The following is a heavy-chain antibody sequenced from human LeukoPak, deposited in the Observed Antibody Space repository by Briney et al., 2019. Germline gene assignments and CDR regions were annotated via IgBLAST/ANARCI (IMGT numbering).Heavy chain of an antibody. CDR1: GYTFTGYY. D-gene: IGHD1-26*01. J-gene: IGHJ4*02. CDR3: ARWGWELDFDY. CDR2: INPDSGGP. V-gene: IGHV1-2*06. Sequence: ASVKVSCKASGYTFTGYYIHWMRQVPGQGLEWMGRINPDSGGPNYAHKFQGRVTMTRDTSISTAYMDLSRLTSDDTAVYYCARWGWELDFDYWGQGTLVTVSS.